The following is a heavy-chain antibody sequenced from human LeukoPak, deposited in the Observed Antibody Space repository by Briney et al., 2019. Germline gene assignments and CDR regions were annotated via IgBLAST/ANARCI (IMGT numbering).Heavy chain of an antibody. D-gene: IGHD2-21*01. Sequence: PGGSLRLSCAASGFSDSSSYMYWVRQAPGKGLEWVSFFYRGDSTYYAESVRGRFTISRDNSKNTLYLLMNSLIPEDTAVYYCAREVVSIPSYFDSWGQGTLVTVSS. CDR1: GFSDSSSY. CDR3: AREVVSIPSYFDS. CDR2: FYRGDST. V-gene: IGHV3-53*01. J-gene: IGHJ4*02.